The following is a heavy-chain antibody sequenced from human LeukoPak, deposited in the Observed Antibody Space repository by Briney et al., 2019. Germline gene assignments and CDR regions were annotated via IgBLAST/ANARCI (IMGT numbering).Heavy chain of an antibody. V-gene: IGHV3-23*01. CDR1: GFTFSSYA. Sequence: SGGSLRLSCAASGFTFSSYAMSWVRQAPGKGLEWVSAISGSGGSTYCADSVKGRFTISRDNSKNTLYLQMNSLRAEDTAVYYCAKSHLTGTDYYYYGMDVWGQGTTVTVSS. D-gene: IGHD1-7*01. CDR3: AKSHLTGTDYYYYGMDV. J-gene: IGHJ6*02. CDR2: ISGSGGST.